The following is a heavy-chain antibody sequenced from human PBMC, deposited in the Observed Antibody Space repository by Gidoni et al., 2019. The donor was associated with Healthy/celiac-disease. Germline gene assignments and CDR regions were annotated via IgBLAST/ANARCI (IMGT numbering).Heavy chain of an antibody. J-gene: IGHJ4*02. Sequence: QVQLQQWGAGLLKPSETLSLTCAVYGGSFSGYYWSWIRQPPGKGLEWIGEINHSGSTNYNPSLKSRVTISVDTSKNQFSLKLSSVTAADTAVYYCARVLGTSLDYWGQGTLVTVSS. V-gene: IGHV4-34*02. D-gene: IGHD1-1*01. CDR1: GGSFSGYY. CDR3: ARVLGTSLDY. CDR2: INHSGST.